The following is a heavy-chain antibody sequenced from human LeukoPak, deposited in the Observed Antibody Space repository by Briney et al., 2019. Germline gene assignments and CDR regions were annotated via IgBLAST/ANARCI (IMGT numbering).Heavy chain of an antibody. J-gene: IGHJ4*02. CDR3: ARAVATMVRGVMGY. Sequence: GASVKVSCKASGYTFTSYYMHWVRQAPRQGLEWMGIINPSGGSTNYAQKFQGRVTMTRDTSTSTVYMELSSLRSEDTAVYYCARAVATMVRGVMGYWGQGTLVTVSA. CDR1: GYTFTSYY. V-gene: IGHV1-46*01. CDR2: INPSGGST. D-gene: IGHD3-10*01.